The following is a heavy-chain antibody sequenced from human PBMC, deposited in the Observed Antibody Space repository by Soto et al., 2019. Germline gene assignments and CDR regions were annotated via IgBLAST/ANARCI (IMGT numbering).Heavy chain of an antibody. J-gene: IGHJ5*02. CDR2: IYHSGST. D-gene: IGHD1-26*01. Sequence: SETLSLTCAVSGGYISSGGYSWSWIRQPPGKGLEWIGYIYHSGSTYYNPSLKSRVTISVDRSKNQFSLKLSSVTAADTAVYYCARAPGYSGNWFDPWGQGPLVTVSS. V-gene: IGHV4-30-2*01. CDR1: GGYISSGGYS. CDR3: ARAPGYSGNWFDP.